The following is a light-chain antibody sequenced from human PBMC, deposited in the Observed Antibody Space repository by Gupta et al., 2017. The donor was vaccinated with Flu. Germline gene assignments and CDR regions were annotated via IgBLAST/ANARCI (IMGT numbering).Light chain of an antibody. V-gene: IGKV3-15*01. CDR3: QQYNNWPLT. Sequence: GERATFSCRASQSVSDKLAWYQQKRGQAPRLLIYGASTRASGIPARFSGSGSGTEFTLTISSLQSDDFALYHCQQYNNWPLTFGGGTKVEIK. CDR2: GAS. CDR1: QSVSDK. J-gene: IGKJ4*01.